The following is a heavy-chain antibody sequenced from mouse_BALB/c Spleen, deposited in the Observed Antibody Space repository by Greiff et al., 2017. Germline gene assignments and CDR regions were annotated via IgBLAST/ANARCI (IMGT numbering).Heavy chain of an antibody. Sequence: VQLVESGPGLVAPSQSLSITCTVSGFSLTSYGVHWVRQPPGKGLEWLGVIWAGGSTNYNSALMSRLSISKDNSKSQVFLKMNSLQTDDTAMYYCAVSYYRYDGYAMDYWGQGTSVTVSS. D-gene: IGHD2-14*01. CDR1: GFSLTSYG. CDR2: IWAGGST. J-gene: IGHJ4*01. CDR3: AVSYYRYDGYAMDY. V-gene: IGHV2-9*02.